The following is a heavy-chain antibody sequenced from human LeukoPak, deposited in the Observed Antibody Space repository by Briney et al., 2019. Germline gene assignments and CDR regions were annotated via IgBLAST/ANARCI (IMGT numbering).Heavy chain of an antibody. CDR3: ARGGTAPRVDSGYYLY. J-gene: IGHJ4*02. CDR2: MYYSGST. CDR1: SGSISGYY. D-gene: IGHD3-22*01. V-gene: IGHV4-59*01. Sequence: ASETLSLTCTVSSGSISGYYWSWIRQPPGKGLEWIGYMYYSGSTNYNSSIKSRVTMSLDTSKSQFSLKLSSVTAADTAVYYCARGGTAPRVDSGYYLYWGQGTLVTVSS.